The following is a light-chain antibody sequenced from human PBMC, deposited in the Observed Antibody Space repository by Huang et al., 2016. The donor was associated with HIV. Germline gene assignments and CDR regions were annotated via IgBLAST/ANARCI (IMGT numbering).Light chain of an antibody. CDR3: QQYNNWPRT. CDR2: DTS. V-gene: IGKV3-15*01. J-gene: IGKJ3*01. CDR1: QSVSRN. Sequence: EIVMTQSPATLSVSPGERATLSCRASQSVSRNLAWFQQKPGQAPRLLSYDTSTRATGIPPRCSGSGSGTDFTLTISSLQSEDFVVYYCQQYNNWPRTFGPGTKVDFK.